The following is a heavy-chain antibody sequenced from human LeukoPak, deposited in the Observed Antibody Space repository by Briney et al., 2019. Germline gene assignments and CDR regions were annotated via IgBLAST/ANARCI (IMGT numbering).Heavy chain of an antibody. V-gene: IGHV4-59*01. CDR1: GGSISSYY. CDR2: IYYSGST. CDR3: ARSEVDYYDSSGLSYYYYYMDV. D-gene: IGHD3-22*01. Sequence: SETLSLTCTVSGGSISSYYWSWIRQPPGKGLEWIGYIYYSGSTNYNPSLKRRVTISVDTSKNQFSLKLSSVTAADTAVYYCARSEVDYYDSSGLSYYYYYMDVWGKGTTVTVSS. J-gene: IGHJ6*03.